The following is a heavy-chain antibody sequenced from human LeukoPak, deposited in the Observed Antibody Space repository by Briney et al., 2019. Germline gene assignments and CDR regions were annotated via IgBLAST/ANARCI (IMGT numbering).Heavy chain of an antibody. CDR3: ARDFGIFGTSTWTGHDY. CDR2: INPNSGGT. Sequence: ASVKVSCEASGYTFTGYYMHWVRQAPGQGLEWMGWINPNSGGTNYGQKFQGRVTMTRDMSISTAYMELSSLRSDDTAVYYCARDFGIFGTSTWTGHDYSGQGTLVTVSS. CDR1: GYTFTGYY. J-gene: IGHJ4*02. D-gene: IGHD2-15*01. V-gene: IGHV1-2*02.